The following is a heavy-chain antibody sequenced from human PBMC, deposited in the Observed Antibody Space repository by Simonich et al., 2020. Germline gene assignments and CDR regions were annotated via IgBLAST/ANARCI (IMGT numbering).Heavy chain of an antibody. J-gene: IGHJ3*02. CDR1: GFTFSSYS. CDR3: AREIEAGNAFDI. CDR2: ISRSSSYI. Sequence: EVQLVESGGGLVKPGGSLRLSCAASGFTFSSYSMNWVRQAPGKGLKWVSSISRSSSYIYYADSVKGRFTISRDNAKNSLYLQMNSLRAEDTAVYYCAREIEAGNAFDIWGQGTMVTVSS. V-gene: IGHV3-21*01.